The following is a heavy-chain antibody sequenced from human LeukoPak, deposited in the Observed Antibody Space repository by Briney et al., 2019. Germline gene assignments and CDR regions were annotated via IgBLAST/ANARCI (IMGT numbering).Heavy chain of an antibody. CDR3: AREVSEDFDY. D-gene: IGHD3-3*01. J-gene: IGHJ4*02. CDR1: GFTFSSYA. Sequence: GGSLRLSCAASGFTFSSYAMSWVRQAPGKGLEWVSAISGSGGSTYYADSVKGRFTISRDNAKNSLYLQMNSLRAEDTAVYYCAREVSEDFDYWGQGTLVTVSS. V-gene: IGHV3-23*01. CDR2: ISGSGGST.